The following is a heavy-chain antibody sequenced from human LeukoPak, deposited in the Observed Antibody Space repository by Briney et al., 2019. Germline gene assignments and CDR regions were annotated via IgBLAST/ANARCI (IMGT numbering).Heavy chain of an antibody. D-gene: IGHD4-17*01. CDR1: GFTFSSFA. CDR3: ARGIGYGFFDY. J-gene: IGHJ4*02. V-gene: IGHV3-30*01. CDR2: MSYDGSNE. Sequence: PGRSLRLSCAASGFTFSSFAVHWVRQAPGKGLEWVAVMSYDGSNEYYADSVKGRFTVPRDNSKSTLYLQINSLRAEDTAVYYCARGIGYGFFDYWGQGTLVTVSS.